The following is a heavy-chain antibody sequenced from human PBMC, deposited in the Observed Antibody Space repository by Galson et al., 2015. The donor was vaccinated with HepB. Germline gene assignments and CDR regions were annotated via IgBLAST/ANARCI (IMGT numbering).Heavy chain of an antibody. CDR3: ARHIVVVPAAIGPLEMWLAGWFDP. J-gene: IGHJ5*02. D-gene: IGHD2-2*02. CDR1: GGSISSCY. V-gene: IGHV4-59*08. CDR2: IYYSGST. Sequence: CTVSGGSISSCYWSWIRQPPGKGLEWIGYIYYSGSTNYNPSLKSRVTISVDTSKNQFSLKLSSVTAADTAVYYCARHIVVVPAAIGPLEMWLAGWFDPWGQGTLVTVSS.